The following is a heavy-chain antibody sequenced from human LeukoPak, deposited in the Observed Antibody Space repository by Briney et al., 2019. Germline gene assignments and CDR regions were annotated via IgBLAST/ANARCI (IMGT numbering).Heavy chain of an antibody. CDR1: GFTFSSYW. Sequence: GGSLRLSCAAYGFTFSSYWMSWVRQAPGKGLEWVANIKQDGSEKYYVDSVKGRFTISRDNAKNSLYLQMNSLRAEDTAVYYCARDYGGSDYFDYWGQGTLVTVSS. CDR3: ARDYGGSDYFDY. V-gene: IGHV3-7*01. J-gene: IGHJ4*02. CDR2: IKQDGSEK. D-gene: IGHD3-16*01.